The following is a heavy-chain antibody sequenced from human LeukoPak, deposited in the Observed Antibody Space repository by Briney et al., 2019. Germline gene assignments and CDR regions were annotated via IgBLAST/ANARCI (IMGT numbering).Heavy chain of an antibody. CDR3: AKESIVVVVAATFQWFDP. V-gene: IGHV3-23*01. J-gene: IGHJ5*02. CDR1: GFTFSSYA. CDR2: ISGSGGST. D-gene: IGHD2-15*01. Sequence: GGSLRLSCAASGFTFSSYAMSWVRQAPGKGLEWVSAISGSGGSTYYADSVKGRFTISRDNSKNTLYLQMNSLRAEDTAVYYCAKESIVVVVAATFQWFDPWGQGTLVTVSS.